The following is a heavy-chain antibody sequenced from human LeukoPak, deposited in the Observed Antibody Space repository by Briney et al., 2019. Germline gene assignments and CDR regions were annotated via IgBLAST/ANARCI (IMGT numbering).Heavy chain of an antibody. V-gene: IGHV4-4*02. CDR2: IYHSGST. CDR1: GGSISSSNW. Sequence: SGTLSLTCAVSGGSISSSNWWSWVRQPPGKGLEWIGEIYHSGSTNYNPSLKSRVTISVDKSKNQFSLKLSSVTAADTAVYYCARGYYYESSGYSDDAFDIWGQGTMVIVSS. CDR3: ARGYYYESSGYSDDAFDI. D-gene: IGHD3-22*01. J-gene: IGHJ3*02.